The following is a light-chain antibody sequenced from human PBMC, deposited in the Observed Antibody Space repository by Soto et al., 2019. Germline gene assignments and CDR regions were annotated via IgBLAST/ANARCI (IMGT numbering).Light chain of an antibody. J-gene: IGKJ2*01. CDR2: AAS. CDR1: QSISSY. V-gene: IGKV1-39*01. CDR3: QQSYSTPAT. Sequence: DIQMTQSPSSLSASVGDRVSITCRASQSISSYLSWYQKKPGKAPKFLIYAASNLESGVPSRFSGSGSGTDFTLTISSLQPEDFATYYCQQSYSTPATFGQGTKLEMK.